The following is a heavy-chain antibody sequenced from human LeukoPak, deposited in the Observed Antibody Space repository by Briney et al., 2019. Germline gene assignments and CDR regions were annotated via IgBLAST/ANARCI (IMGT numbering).Heavy chain of an antibody. J-gene: IGHJ6*02. V-gene: IGHV3-30*18. CDR2: ISYDGSNK. CDR3: AKEPRNYYYYGMDV. CDR1: GFTFSSYG. Sequence: GRSLRLSCAASGFTFSSYGMHWVRQAPGKGLEWVAVISYDGSNKHYAHSVKGRFTISRDNSKNTLYLQMNSLRAEDTAVYYCAKEPRNYYYYGMDVWGQGTTVTVSS.